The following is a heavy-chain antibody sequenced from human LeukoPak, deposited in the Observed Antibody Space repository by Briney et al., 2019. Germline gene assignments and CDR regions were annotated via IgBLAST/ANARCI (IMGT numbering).Heavy chain of an antibody. J-gene: IGHJ4*02. V-gene: IGHV3-23*01. CDR2: ISGSGGST. CDR3: AKDLAAVPGNKYFAY. D-gene: IGHD6-19*01. Sequence: PGGSLRLSCAASGFTFSNYDMTWVRQAPGKGLEWVSSISGSGGSTYYADSVKGRFTTSRDNSKNTLYLQMNGLRAEDTAVYYCAKDLAAVPGNKYFAYWGQGTLVTVS. CDR1: GFTFSNYD.